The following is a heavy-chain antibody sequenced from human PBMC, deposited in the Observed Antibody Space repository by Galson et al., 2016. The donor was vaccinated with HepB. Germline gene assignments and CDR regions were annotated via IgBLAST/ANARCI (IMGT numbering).Heavy chain of an antibody. D-gene: IGHD3-3*01. J-gene: IGHJ1*01. V-gene: IGHV3-23*01. Sequence: SLRLSCAASGFTFSNFGMSWVRQAPGKGLEWVSLISGSGSSTSYADSVDGRFTISRDNSKKTLYLQMSSLSPDDTAVYYCARDGVRWSPVEYFHHWGQGTLVSVSS. CDR3: ARDGVRWSPVEYFHH. CDR1: GFTFSNFG. CDR2: ISGSGSST.